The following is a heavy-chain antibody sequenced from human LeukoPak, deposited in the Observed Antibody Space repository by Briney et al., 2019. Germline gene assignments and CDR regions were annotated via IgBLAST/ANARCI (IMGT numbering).Heavy chain of an antibody. D-gene: IGHD3-3*01. J-gene: IGHJ5*02. Sequence: SETLSITCTVSGGSISSGSYYWSWIRQPAGKGLEWIGRIYTSGSTNYNPSPKSRVTISVDTSKNQFSLKLSSVTAADTAVYYCARDRIFGGFDPWGQGTLVTVSS. CDR2: IYTSGST. CDR3: ARDRIFGGFDP. V-gene: IGHV4-61*02. CDR1: GGSISSGSYY.